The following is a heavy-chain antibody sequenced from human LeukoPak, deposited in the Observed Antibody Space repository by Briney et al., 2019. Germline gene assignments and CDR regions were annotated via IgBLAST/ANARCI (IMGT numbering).Heavy chain of an antibody. V-gene: IGHV3-66*01. CDR3: ARVTSPAYYYYYMDV. J-gene: IGHJ6*03. CDR1: GFTFSSYA. Sequence: GGSLRLSCAASGFTFSSYAMHWVRQAPGKGLEWVSVIYSGGSTYYADSVKGRFTISRDNSKNTLYLQMNSLRAEDTAVYYCARVTSPAYYYYYMDVWGKGTTVTISS. CDR2: IYSGGST. D-gene: IGHD2-2*01.